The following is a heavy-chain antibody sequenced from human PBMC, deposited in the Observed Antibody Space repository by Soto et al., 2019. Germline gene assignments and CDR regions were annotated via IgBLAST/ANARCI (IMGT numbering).Heavy chain of an antibody. V-gene: IGHV3-30-3*01. D-gene: IGHD2-2*01. CDR3: ARQREIVVVPADDAFDI. J-gene: IGHJ3*02. Sequence: QVQLVECGGGVVQPGRSLRLSCAASGFTFSSYAMHWVRQAPGKGLEWVAVISYDGSNKYYADSVKGRFTISRDNSKNTLYLQMNSLSAEDTAVYYCARQREIVVVPADDAFDIWGQGTMVTVSS. CDR2: ISYDGSNK. CDR1: GFTFSSYA.